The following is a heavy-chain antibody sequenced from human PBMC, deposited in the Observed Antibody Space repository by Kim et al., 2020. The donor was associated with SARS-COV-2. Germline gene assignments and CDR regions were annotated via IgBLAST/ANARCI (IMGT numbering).Heavy chain of an antibody. V-gene: IGHV3-74*01. CDR3: ARRYYDIRGYYYFDS. J-gene: IGHJ4*02. CDR2: TNGDGSTT. D-gene: IGHD3-22*01. Sequence: GGSLRLSCAASGFTFRTYWMHWVRQAPGKGLVWVSRTNGDGSTTNYADSVKGRFTISRDNAKNTLYLQLNSLRAEDTAIYYCARRYYDIRGYYYFDSWGQGTLVTVSS. CDR1: GFTFRTYW.